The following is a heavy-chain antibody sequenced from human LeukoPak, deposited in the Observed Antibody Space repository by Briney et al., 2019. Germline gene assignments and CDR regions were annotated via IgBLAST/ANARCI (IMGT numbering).Heavy chain of an antibody. CDR3: ARDRVTTVTTSQVNWFDP. CDR2: INPNSGVT. J-gene: IGHJ5*02. Sequence: ASVKVSCKASGYTFTGYYIHWVRQTPGQGLEWMGWINPNSGVTNYAQKFQGRVTMTRDTSISTAYMDMSRLTSDDTALYYCARDRVTTVTTSQVNWFDPWGQGTLVTVSS. CDR1: GYTFTGYY. D-gene: IGHD4-11*01. V-gene: IGHV1-2*02.